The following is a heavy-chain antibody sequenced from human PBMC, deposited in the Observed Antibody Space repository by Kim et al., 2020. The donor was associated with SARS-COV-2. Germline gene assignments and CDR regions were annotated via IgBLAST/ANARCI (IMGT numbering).Heavy chain of an antibody. CDR3: AKAPVPDCSGGSCSYFDY. CDR2: ISGSGGST. CDR1: GFTFSSYA. J-gene: IGHJ4*02. D-gene: IGHD2-15*01. V-gene: IGHV3-23*01. Sequence: GGSLRLSCAASGFTFSSYAMSWVRQAPGKGLEWVSAISGSGGSTYYADSVKGRFTISRDNSKNTLYLQMNSLRAEDTAVYYCAKAPVPDCSGGSCSYFDYWGQGTLVTVSS.